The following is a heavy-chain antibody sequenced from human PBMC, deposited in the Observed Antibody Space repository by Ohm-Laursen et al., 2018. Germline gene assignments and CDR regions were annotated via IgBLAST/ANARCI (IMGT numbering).Heavy chain of an antibody. D-gene: IGHD3-16*01. CDR2: IKQDGSEK. J-gene: IGHJ5*02. V-gene: IGHV3-7*01. Sequence: SLRLSCAASGFSFSADWMYWVRQAPGKGLEWVANIKQDGSEKYYVDSVKGRFTISRDNAMNSLYLQMNSLRADDTAVYYCARGAYASWGQGTLVTVSS. CDR1: GFSFSADW. CDR3: ARGAYAS.